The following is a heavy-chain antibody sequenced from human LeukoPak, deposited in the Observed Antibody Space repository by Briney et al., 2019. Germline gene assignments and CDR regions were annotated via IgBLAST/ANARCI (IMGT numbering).Heavy chain of an antibody. J-gene: IGHJ4*02. D-gene: IGHD3-10*01. CDR2: FDPEDGET. CDR1: GYTLTELS. CDR3: ATDRYGSGSYLFDY. V-gene: IGHV1-24*01. Sequence: ASVKVSCKVSGYTLTELSMHWVRQAPGKGLEWMGGFDPEDGETIYAQKFQGRVTMTEDTSTDTAYMELSSLRSEDTAVYYCATDRYGSGSYLFDYWGQGTLVTVSS.